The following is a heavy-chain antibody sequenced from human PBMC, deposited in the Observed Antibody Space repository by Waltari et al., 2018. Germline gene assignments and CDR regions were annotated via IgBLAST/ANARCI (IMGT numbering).Heavy chain of an antibody. CDR3: ARDCSSTSCQGWFDP. D-gene: IGHD2-2*01. CDR1: GGTFSSYA. CDR2: FTPFLGTA. V-gene: IGHV1-69*01. J-gene: IGHJ5*02. Sequence: QVQLVQSGAEVKKPGSSVKVSCKASGGTFSSYAISWVRQAPGQGLEWMGGFTPFLGTANYAQKFRGLVTITADESTSTAYMELSSLRSEDTAVYYCARDCSSTSCQGWFDPWGQGTLVTVSS.